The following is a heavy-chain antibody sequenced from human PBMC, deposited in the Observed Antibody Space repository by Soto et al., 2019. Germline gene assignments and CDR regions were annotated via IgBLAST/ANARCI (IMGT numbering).Heavy chain of an antibody. CDR3: ARDRDGYIPYGMDV. J-gene: IGHJ6*02. D-gene: IGHD5-12*01. CDR2: ISSSGST. CDR1: GFTCSSYE. V-gene: IGHV3-48*03. Sequence: GSLKLSCAPSGFTCSSYEMNRVRQAPGKGLEWVSYISSSGSTYYADSVKGRFNISRDNSKNTLYLQMNSLRAEETAVYYCARDRDGYIPYGMDVWGQGTTVTVSS.